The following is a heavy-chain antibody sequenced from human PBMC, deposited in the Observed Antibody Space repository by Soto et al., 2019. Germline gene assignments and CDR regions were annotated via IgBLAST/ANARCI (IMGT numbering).Heavy chain of an antibody. Sequence: SETLSLTCTVSGGSISSGGYYWSWIRQHPGKGLEWIGYIYYSGSTYYNPSLKSRVTISVDTSKNQFSLKLSSVTAADTAVYYCARGLVKDFDNWGQGTLVTVSS. V-gene: IGHV4-31*03. CDR1: GGSISSGGYY. CDR3: ARGLVKDFDN. CDR2: IYYSGST. D-gene: IGHD6-19*01. J-gene: IGHJ4*02.